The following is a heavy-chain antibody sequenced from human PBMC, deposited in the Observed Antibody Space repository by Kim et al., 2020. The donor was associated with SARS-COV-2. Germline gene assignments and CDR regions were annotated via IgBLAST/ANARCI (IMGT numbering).Heavy chain of an antibody. Sequence: SETLSLTCTVSGGSISSYYWSWIRQPPGKGLEWIGYIYYSGSTNYNPSLKSRVTISVDTSKNQFSLKLSSVTAADTAVYYCARGGGITMVRGVIPSNWF. D-gene: IGHD3-10*01. J-gene: IGHJ5*01. CDR3: ARGGGITMVRGVIPSNWF. CDR1: GGSISSYY. CDR2: IYYSGST. V-gene: IGHV4-59*01.